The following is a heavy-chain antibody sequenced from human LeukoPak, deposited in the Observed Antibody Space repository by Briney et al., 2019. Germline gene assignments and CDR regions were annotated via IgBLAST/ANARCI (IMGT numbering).Heavy chain of an antibody. CDR1: GGSISSYY. CDR2: IYYSGST. CDR3: ARDRRPIGIVDY. V-gene: IGHV4-59*01. J-gene: IGHJ4*02. Sequence: SETLSLTCTVSGGSISSYYWSWSRQPPGRGLEWIGYIYYSGSTNYNPSLKSRVTISVDTSKNQFSLKLSSVTAADTAVYYCARDRRPIGIVDYWGQGTLLTVSS. D-gene: IGHD1-26*01.